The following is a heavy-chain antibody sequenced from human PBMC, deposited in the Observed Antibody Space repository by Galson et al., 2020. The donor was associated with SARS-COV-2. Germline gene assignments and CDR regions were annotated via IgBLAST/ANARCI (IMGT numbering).Heavy chain of an antibody. CDR2: ISYDGSNK. J-gene: IGHJ6*02. CDR1: GFTFSSYA. V-gene: IGHV3-30*04. CDR3: ARDRGVDIVATIFLPDYYYYYGMDV. D-gene: IGHD5-12*01. Sequence: GGSLRLSCAASGFTFSSYAMHWVRQAPGKGLEWVAVISYDGSNKYYADSVKGRFTISRDNSKNTLYLQMNSLRAEDTAVYYCARDRGVDIVATIFLPDYYYYYGMDVWGQGTTVTVSS.